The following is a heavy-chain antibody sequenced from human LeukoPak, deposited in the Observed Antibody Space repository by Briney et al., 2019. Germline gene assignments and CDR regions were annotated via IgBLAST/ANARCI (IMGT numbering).Heavy chain of an antibody. Sequence: GGSLRLSCAASGFPFSDYDMYWVRQSTGKGLEWVSAIGTAGDTYYPGSVKGRFTISRENAKNSLYLQMNSLRVGDTAVYYCVRGPYCSGGSCNGHFDYWGQGTLVTASS. CDR3: VRGPYCSGGSCNGHFDY. CDR2: IGTAGDT. V-gene: IGHV3-13*01. CDR1: GFPFSDYD. J-gene: IGHJ4*02. D-gene: IGHD2-15*01.